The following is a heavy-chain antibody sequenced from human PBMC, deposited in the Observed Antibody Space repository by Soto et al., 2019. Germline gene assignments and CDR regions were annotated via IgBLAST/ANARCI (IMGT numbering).Heavy chain of an antibody. CDR3: ARQVDYDFWSGYYDYYYYGMDV. D-gene: IGHD3-3*01. Sequence: GGSLRLSCAASGFTFSSYSMNWVRQAPGKGLEWVSSISSSSSYIYYADSVKGRFTISRDNAKNSLYLQMNSLRAEDTAVYYCARQVDYDFWSGYYDYYYYGMDVWGQGTTVTVSS. V-gene: IGHV3-21*01. CDR2: ISSSSSYI. J-gene: IGHJ6*02. CDR1: GFTFSSYS.